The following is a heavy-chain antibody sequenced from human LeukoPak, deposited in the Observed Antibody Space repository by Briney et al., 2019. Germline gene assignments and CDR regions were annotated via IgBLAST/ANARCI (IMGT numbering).Heavy chain of an antibody. CDR2: ISGSGGST. CDR1: GFTFSSYA. CDR3: AGDFWSGSKATGGFDP. V-gene: IGHV3-23*01. J-gene: IGHJ5*02. Sequence: PGGSLRLSCAASGFTFSSYAMSWVRQAPGKGLEWVSAISGSGGSTYYADSVKGRFTISRDNSKNTLYLQMNSLRAEDTAVYYCAGDFWSGSKATGGFDPRGQGTLVTVSS. D-gene: IGHD3-3*01.